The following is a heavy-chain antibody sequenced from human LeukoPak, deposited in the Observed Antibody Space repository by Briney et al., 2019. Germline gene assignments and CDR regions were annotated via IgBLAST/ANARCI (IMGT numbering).Heavy chain of an antibody. Sequence: GGSLRLSCAASGFTVSSNYMSWVRQAPGKGLEWVSVIYSGGSTYYADSVKGRFTISRDNSKNTLYLQMNSLRAEDTAVYYCARVGYDYVWGSLGSFDYWGQGTLVTVSS. J-gene: IGHJ4*02. D-gene: IGHD3-16*01. CDR3: ARVGYDYVWGSLGSFDY. CDR1: GFTVSSNY. CDR2: IYSGGST. V-gene: IGHV3-66*01.